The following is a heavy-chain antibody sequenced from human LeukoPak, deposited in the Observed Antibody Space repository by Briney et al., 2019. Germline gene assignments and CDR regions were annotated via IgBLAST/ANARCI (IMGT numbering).Heavy chain of an antibody. V-gene: IGHV3-23*01. D-gene: IGHD3-22*01. CDR3: ARVSNYYDSDGYYSRGFDY. CDR1: GFTFSSYG. J-gene: IGHJ4*02. CDR2: ISGSGGST. Sequence: GGSLRLSCAASGFTFSSYGMSWVRQAPGKGLEWVSGISGSGGSTYYADSVKGRFTISRDNAKNSLYLQMSRLRVGDTAVYYCARVSNYYDSDGYYSRGFDYWGQGTLVTVSS.